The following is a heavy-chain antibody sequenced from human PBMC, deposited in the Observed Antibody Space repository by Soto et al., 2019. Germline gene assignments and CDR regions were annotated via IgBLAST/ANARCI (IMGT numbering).Heavy chain of an antibody. CDR2: INPNSGGT. V-gene: IGHV1-2*04. D-gene: IGHD2-15*01. CDR3: ARGPPLSCSGGSCALLYFDY. J-gene: IGHJ4*02. Sequence: ASVKVSCKASGYTFTGYYMHWVRQAPGQGLEWMGWINPNSGGTNYAQKFQGWVTMTRDTSISTAYMGLSRLRSDDTAVYYCARGPPLSCSGGSCALLYFDYWGQGTLVTVSS. CDR1: GYTFTGYY.